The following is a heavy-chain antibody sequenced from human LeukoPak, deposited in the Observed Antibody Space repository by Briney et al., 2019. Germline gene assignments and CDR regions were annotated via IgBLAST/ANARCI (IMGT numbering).Heavy chain of an antibody. D-gene: IGHD6-6*01. Sequence: GGSLRLSCAASGFTFSSYGMNWVRQAPGTGLQWFSYISSGRPTINYADSVRGRFTVSRDNAKRTLYLQMNNLRVEDTAVYYCARGGAARPDYWGQGTLVTASS. V-gene: IGHV3-48*04. CDR2: ISSGRPTI. CDR3: ARGGAARPDY. CDR1: GFTFSSYG. J-gene: IGHJ4*02.